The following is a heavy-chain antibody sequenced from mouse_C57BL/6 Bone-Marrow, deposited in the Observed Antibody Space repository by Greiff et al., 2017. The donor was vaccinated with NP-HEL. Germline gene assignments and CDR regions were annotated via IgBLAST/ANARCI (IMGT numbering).Heavy chain of an antibody. Sequence: VQLQQSGPELVKPGASVKISCKASGYSFTSYYIHWVKQRPGQGLEWIGSIYPGSGNTKYNEKFKGKATLTADTSSSTAYMQLSSLTSEDSAVYYCARSYYGSSYDWFAYWGQGTLVTVSA. CDR1: GYSFTSYY. CDR3: ARSYYGSSYDWFAY. D-gene: IGHD1-1*01. V-gene: IGHV1-66*01. J-gene: IGHJ3*01. CDR2: IYPGSGNT.